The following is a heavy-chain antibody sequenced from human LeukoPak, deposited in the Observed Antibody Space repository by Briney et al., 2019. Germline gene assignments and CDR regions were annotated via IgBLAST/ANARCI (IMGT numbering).Heavy chain of an antibody. Sequence: SETLSLTCTVSGGSISSGDYYWSWIRQPPGKGLEWIGYIYYSGSTYYNPSLRSRVTISVDTSKNQFSLKLSSVTAADTAVYYCARDLRITMVRGKSPREDYWGQGTLVTVSS. CDR1: GGSISSGDYY. CDR2: IYYSGST. V-gene: IGHV4-30-4*01. D-gene: IGHD3-10*01. CDR3: ARDLRITMVRGKSPREDY. J-gene: IGHJ4*02.